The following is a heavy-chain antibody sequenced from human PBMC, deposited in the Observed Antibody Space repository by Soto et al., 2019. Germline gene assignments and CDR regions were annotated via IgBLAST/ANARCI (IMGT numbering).Heavy chain of an antibody. V-gene: IGHV2-5*02. CDR1: GFSLTTSGVG. J-gene: IGHJ4*02. D-gene: IGHD3-3*01. CDR2: IYWDDDK. CDR3: SHRVLRTVFGVVTTTAIYFDF. Sequence: QITLNESGPTVVRPTETLTLTCRFSGFSLTTSGVGVGWIRQSPGKAPEWLALIYWDDDKRSSASLKSRLTITKDTSKNPVVLTVSDLDPTDAATYYCSHRVLRTVFGVVTTTAIYFDFWGQGTPVAVSS.